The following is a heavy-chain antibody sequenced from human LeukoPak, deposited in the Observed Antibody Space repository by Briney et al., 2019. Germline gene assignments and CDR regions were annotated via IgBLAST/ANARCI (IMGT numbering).Heavy chain of an antibody. CDR1: DYTFTNYD. Sequence: AASVKVSCKASDYTFTNYDIRWVRQAPGQGLEWMGWISTYNGNTNYAQRFQDRVTMTTDTSTSTAYMELRSLRSDDKAVYYCAREVTHHIYYGMDVWGQGTTVTVSS. V-gene: IGHV1-18*01. D-gene: IGHD4-23*01. CDR3: AREVTHHIYYGMDV. CDR2: ISTYNGNT. J-gene: IGHJ6*02.